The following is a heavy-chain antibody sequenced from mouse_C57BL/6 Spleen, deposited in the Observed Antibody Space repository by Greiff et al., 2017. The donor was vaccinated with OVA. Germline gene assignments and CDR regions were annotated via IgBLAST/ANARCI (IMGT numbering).Heavy chain of an antibody. D-gene: IGHD2-5*01. CDR3: TPSYSNC. CDR1: GFNIKDDY. Sequence: VQLQQSGAELVRPGASVKLSCTASGFNIKDDYMHWVKQRPEQGLEWIGWIDPENGDTEYASKFQGKATITADTSSNTAYLQLSSLTSEDTAVYYCTPSYSNCWGKGTSVTVSS. CDR2: IDPENGDT. V-gene: IGHV14-4*01. J-gene: IGHJ4*01.